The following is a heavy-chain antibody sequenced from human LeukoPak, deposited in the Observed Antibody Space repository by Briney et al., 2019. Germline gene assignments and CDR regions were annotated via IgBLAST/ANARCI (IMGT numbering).Heavy chain of an antibody. CDR1: GFTFSSYG. J-gene: IGHJ4*02. D-gene: IGHD6-6*01. Sequence: GRSLRLSCAASGFTFSSYGMHWVRQAPGKGLEWVAVISYDGGNKYYADSVKGRFTISRDNSKNTLYLQMNSLRAEDTAVYYCAKRRYSSSSWDYFDYWGQGTLVTVSS. CDR3: AKRRYSSSSWDYFDY. CDR2: ISYDGGNK. V-gene: IGHV3-30*18.